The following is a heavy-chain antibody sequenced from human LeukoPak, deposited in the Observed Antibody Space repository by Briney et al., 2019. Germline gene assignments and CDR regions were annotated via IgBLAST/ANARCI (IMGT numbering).Heavy chain of an antibody. V-gene: IGHV3-30*02. J-gene: IGHJ4*02. Sequence: GGSLRLSCAASGFTFSSYGMHWVRQAPGKGLEWVVFIRYDGSNKYYADSVKGRFTISRDNSKNTLYLQMNSLRAEDTAVYYCAKDRRLSTDYFDYWGQGTLVTVSS. CDR1: GFTFSSYG. CDR3: AKDRRLSTDYFDY. CDR2: IRYDGSNK. D-gene: IGHD4-11*01.